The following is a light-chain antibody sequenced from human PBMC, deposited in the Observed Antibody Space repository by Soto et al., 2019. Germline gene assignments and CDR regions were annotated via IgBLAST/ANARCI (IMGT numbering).Light chain of an antibody. Sequence: DIQMTQSPSSLSASVGDRVTITCRASQGIIDYVAWFQQKPGKAPKLLISAASTLKSGVPSRFSGSGSGTDFTLTISRLQPEDVATYYCQKYHTAPQTFGQGTKVDIK. CDR3: QKYHTAPQT. CDR1: QGIIDY. CDR2: AAS. J-gene: IGKJ1*01. V-gene: IGKV1-27*01.